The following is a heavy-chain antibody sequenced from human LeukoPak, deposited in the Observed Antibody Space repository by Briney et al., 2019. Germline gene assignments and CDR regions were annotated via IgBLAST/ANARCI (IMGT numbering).Heavy chain of an antibody. J-gene: IGHJ4*02. D-gene: IGHD4-17*01. V-gene: IGHV3-33*01. Sequence: PGMSLRLSCAASGFTFSTYGMHWVRQAPGTGLECVALIWDDGSYKYYADSVKGRFTISRDNSKNTLYLQMNSLRAEDTAVYYCARARYGDSYYFDYWGQGTLVPVSS. CDR1: GFTFSTYG. CDR2: IWDDGSYK. CDR3: ARARYGDSYYFDY.